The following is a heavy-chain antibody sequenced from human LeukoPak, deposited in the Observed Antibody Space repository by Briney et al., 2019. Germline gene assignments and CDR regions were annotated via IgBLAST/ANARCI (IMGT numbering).Heavy chain of an antibody. Sequence: PGGSLRLSCAASGFTFSSYWMHWVRQALGKGLVWVSRINSDGSSTSYADSVKGRFTISRDNAKNTLYLQMNSLRAEDTAVYYCARGSWAMDTAVVPFDYWGQGTLVTVSS. CDR1: GFTFSSYW. CDR3: ARGSWAMDTAVVPFDY. J-gene: IGHJ4*02. D-gene: IGHD5-18*01. CDR2: INSDGSST. V-gene: IGHV3-74*01.